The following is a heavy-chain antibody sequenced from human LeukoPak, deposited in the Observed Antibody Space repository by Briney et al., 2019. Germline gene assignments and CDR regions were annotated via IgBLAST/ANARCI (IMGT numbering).Heavy chain of an antibody. CDR3: ARGPGAAMVRGVWRGYFDY. Sequence: ASVKVSGKASGYTFTSYDINWVRQATGQGLEWMGWMNPNSGNTGYAQKFQGRVTMTRNTSISTAYMELSSLRSEDTAVYYCARGPGAAMVRGVWRGYFDYWGQGTLVTVSS. V-gene: IGHV1-8*01. D-gene: IGHD3-10*01. J-gene: IGHJ4*02. CDR1: GYTFTSYD. CDR2: MNPNSGNT.